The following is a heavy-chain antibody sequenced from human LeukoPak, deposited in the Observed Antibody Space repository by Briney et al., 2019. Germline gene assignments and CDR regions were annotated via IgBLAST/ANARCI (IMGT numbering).Heavy chain of an antibody. CDR3: ARHYSSSSGDGFDI. J-gene: IGHJ3*02. CDR2: IYPGDSDT. D-gene: IGHD6-6*01. CDR1: GYNFNTYW. Sequence: GESLEISCKGSGYNFNTYWIGWVRQMPGKGLEWMGIIYPGDSDTRYSPSFQGQVTISADKSISTAYLQWSSLKASDTAMYYCARHYSSSSGDGFDIWGQGTMVTVSS. V-gene: IGHV5-51*01.